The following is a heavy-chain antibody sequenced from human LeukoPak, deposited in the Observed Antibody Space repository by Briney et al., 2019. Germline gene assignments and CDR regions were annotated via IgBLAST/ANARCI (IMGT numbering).Heavy chain of an antibody. V-gene: IGHV3-23*01. J-gene: IGHJ4*02. D-gene: IGHD2-21*01. CDR3: AKAPVTTCRGAYCYPFDY. CDR1: GFTFSSYG. CDR2: ISGSGGST. Sequence: GGSLRLSCAASGFTFSSYGMSWVRQAPGKGLEWVSAISGSGGSTYYADSVKGRFTISRDSSKNTLFLQMNRLRPEDAAVYYCAKAPVTTCRGAYCYPFDYWGQGTLVTVSS.